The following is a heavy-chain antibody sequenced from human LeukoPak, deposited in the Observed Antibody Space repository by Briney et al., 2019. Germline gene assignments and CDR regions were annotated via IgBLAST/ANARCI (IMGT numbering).Heavy chain of an antibody. Sequence: GRSLRLSCAASGFTFSSYAMSWVRQTPGKGLEWVSAISGSGGSTYYADSVKGRFTISRDNSKNTLYLQMNSLRAEDTAVYYCAKGISGLYYYGMDVWGQGTTVTVSS. V-gene: IGHV3-23*01. CDR2: ISGSGGST. J-gene: IGHJ6*02. CDR3: AKGISGLYYYGMDV. CDR1: GFTFSSYA.